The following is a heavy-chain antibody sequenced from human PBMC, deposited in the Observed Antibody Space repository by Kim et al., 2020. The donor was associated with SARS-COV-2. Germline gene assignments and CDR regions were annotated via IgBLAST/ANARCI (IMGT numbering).Heavy chain of an antibody. D-gene: IGHD6-13*01. V-gene: IGHV1-3*01. Sequence: ASVKVSCKASGYTFTSYAMHWVRQAPGQRLEGMGWINAGNGNTKYSQKFQGRVTITRDTSASTAYMELSSLRSEDTAVYYCSRGGIAAAAMRYGMDVWGQGTTVTVSS. CDR1: GYTFTSYA. J-gene: IGHJ6*02. CDR2: INAGNGNT. CDR3: SRGGIAAAAMRYGMDV.